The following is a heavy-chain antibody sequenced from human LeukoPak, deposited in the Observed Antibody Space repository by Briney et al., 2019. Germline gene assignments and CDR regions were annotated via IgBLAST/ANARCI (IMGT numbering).Heavy chain of an antibody. D-gene: IGHD4-17*01. CDR1: GGSISSSSYY. Sequence: SETLSLTCTVSGGSISSSSYYWSWIRQPPGKGLEWIGEIYHSGSTNYNPSLKSRVTISVDKSKKQFSLKLSSVTAADTAVYYCARDRHYGDLSDAFDIWGQGTMVTVSS. V-gene: IGHV4-39*07. CDR2: IYHSGST. CDR3: ARDRHYGDLSDAFDI. J-gene: IGHJ3*02.